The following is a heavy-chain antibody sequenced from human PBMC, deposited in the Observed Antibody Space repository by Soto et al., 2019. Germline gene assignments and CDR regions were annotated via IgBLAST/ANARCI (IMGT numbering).Heavy chain of an antibody. Sequence: TSETLSLTCTVAGGSISSYYWSWIRQPPGKGLEWIGYIYYSGSTNYNPSLKSRVTISVDTSKNQFSLKLSSVTAADTAVYYCARRGLAFDIWRQGTMVTVSS. CDR1: GGSISSYY. CDR2: IYYSGST. CDR3: ARRGLAFDI. V-gene: IGHV4-59*08. J-gene: IGHJ3*02.